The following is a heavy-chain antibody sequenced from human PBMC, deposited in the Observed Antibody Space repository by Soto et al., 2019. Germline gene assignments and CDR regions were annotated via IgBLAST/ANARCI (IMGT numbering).Heavy chain of an antibody. Sequence: ASVKVSCKVSGYTLTELSMHWVRQAPGKGLEWMGGFDPEDGETIYAQKFQGRVTMTEDTSTDTAYMELSSLRSEDTAVYYCATDGGWYARQWLDSWGQGTLVTVSS. CDR2: FDPEDGET. J-gene: IGHJ5*01. CDR3: ATDGGWYARQWLDS. V-gene: IGHV1-24*01. D-gene: IGHD6-19*01. CDR1: GYTLTELS.